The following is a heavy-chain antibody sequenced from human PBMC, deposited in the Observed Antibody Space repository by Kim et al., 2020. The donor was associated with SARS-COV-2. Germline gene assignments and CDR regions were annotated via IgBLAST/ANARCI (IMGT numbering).Heavy chain of an antibody. CDR3: ARQERTWIQYQYQAFDI. J-gene: IGHJ3*02. CDR1: GGSISSSSYY. V-gene: IGHV4-39*01. CDR2: IYYSGST. D-gene: IGHD5-18*01. Sequence: SETLSLTCTVSGGSISSSSYYWGWIRQPPGKGLEWIGSIYYSGSTYYNPSLKSRVTISVDTSKNQFSLKLSSVTAADTAVYYCARQERTWIQYQYQAFDIWGQGTMVTVSS.